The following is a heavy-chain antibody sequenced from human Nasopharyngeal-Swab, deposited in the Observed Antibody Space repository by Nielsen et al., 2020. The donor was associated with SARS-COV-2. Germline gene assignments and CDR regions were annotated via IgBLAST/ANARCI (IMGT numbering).Heavy chain of an antibody. J-gene: IGHJ5*02. V-gene: IGHV1-46*01. Sequence: ASVKVSCKASGYTFTSYYMHWVRQAPGQGLEWMGIINPSGGSTSYAQKFQGRVTMTRDTSTSTVYMELSSLRSDDTAVYYCARDAATMIVGLNWFDPWGQGTLVTVSS. CDR1: GYTFTSYY. CDR3: ARDAATMIVGLNWFDP. CDR2: INPSGGST. D-gene: IGHD3-22*01.